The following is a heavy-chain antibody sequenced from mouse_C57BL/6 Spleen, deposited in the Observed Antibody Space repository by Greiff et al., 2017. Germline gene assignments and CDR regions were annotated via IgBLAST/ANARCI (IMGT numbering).Heavy chain of an antibody. Sequence: QVQLQQSGAELVRPGSSVKLSCKASGYTFTSYWMHWVKQRPIQGLEWIGNIDPSDSETHYNQKFKDKATLTVDKSSSTAYMQLSSLTSEDSAVYYCARRIYYDYDGHYYAMDYWGQGTSVTISS. V-gene: IGHV1-52*01. J-gene: IGHJ4*01. D-gene: IGHD2-4*01. CDR3: ARRIYYDYDGHYYAMDY. CDR2: IDPSDSET. CDR1: GYTFTSYW.